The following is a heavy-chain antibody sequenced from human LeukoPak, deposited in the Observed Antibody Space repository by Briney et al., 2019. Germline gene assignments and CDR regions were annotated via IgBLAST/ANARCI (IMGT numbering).Heavy chain of an antibody. Sequence: SSETLSLTCTVSGGTISSYYWNWIRQPPGKGLEWIGYIHYSGSTKYNPSLKSRVTISVDTSKNQFSLKLSSVTAADTAVYYCARWYSSGSGGAFQYWGQGTPVTVSS. J-gene: IGHJ4*02. CDR1: GGTISSYY. CDR2: IHYSGST. D-gene: IGHD6-19*01. V-gene: IGHV4-59*08. CDR3: ARWYSSGSGGAFQY.